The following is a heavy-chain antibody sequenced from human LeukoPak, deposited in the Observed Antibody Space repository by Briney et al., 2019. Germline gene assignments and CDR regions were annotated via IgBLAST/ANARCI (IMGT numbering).Heavy chain of an antibody. CDR2: INAGKGNT. J-gene: IGHJ3*02. V-gene: IGHV1-3*01. D-gene: IGHD4-23*01. CDR3: ARTQGVYYGGNSGAFDI. CDR1: GYTFTNYA. Sequence: ASVKASCKASGYTFTNYALHWVRQAPGQRPEWMGWINAGKGNTKYSQKFQGRVTITRDTSANTAYMEVSSLRSEDTAVYHCARTQGVYYGGNSGAFDIWGQGTVVTVSS.